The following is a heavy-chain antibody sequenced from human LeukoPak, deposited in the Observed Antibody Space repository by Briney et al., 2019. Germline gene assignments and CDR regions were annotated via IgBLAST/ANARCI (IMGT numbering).Heavy chain of an antibody. CDR3: AREGNYDYVWGSYRPIDY. J-gene: IGHJ4*02. CDR1: GFTFSSYS. Sequence: GGSLRLSCAASGFTFSSYSMNWVRQAPGKGLEWVSSISSSSSYIYYADSVKGRFTISRDSAKNSLYLQMNSLRAEDTAVYYCAREGNYDYVWGSYRPIDYWGQGTLVTVSS. CDR2: ISSSSSYI. V-gene: IGHV3-21*01. D-gene: IGHD3-16*02.